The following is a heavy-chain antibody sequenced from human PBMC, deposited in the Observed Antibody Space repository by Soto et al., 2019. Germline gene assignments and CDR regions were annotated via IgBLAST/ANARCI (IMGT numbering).Heavy chain of an antibody. CDR3: ARIVRGYSGYRWDY. Sequence: QVQLQQWGAGLLKPSETLSLTCAVYGGSFSGYYWSWIGQPPGKGLEWIGEINHSGSTNYNPSLKSRVTISVDTSKNQFSLKLSSVTAADTAVYYCARIVRGYSGYRWDYWGQGTLVTVSS. J-gene: IGHJ4*02. CDR2: INHSGST. CDR1: GGSFSGYY. V-gene: IGHV4-34*01. D-gene: IGHD5-12*01.